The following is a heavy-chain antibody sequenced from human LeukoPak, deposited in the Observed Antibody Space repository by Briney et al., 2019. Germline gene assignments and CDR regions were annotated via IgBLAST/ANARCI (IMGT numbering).Heavy chain of an antibody. V-gene: IGHV4-39*01. CDR3: ARQRLRITMVRGVFYYYYYMDV. CDR1: GGSISRSNYY. Sequence: SETLSLTCTVSGGSISRSNYYWDWIRQPPGKGLEWIGSIYYSGSTYYNPSLKSRVTISVDTSKNQFSLKLSSVTAADTAVYYCARQRLRITMVRGVFYYYYYMDVWGKGTTVTISS. CDR2: IYYSGST. D-gene: IGHD3-10*01. J-gene: IGHJ6*03.